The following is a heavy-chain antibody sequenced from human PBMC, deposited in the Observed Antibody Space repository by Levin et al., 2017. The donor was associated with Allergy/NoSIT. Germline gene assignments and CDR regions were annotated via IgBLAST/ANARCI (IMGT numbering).Heavy chain of an antibody. CDR2: IKQDGSEK. D-gene: IGHD3-10*01. V-gene: IGHV3-7*01. CDR3: ARDFGFGESYEFDYFDY. Sequence: GGSLRLSCAASGFTFSSYWMSWVRQAPGKGLEWVANIKQDGSEKYYVDSVKGRFTISRDNAKNSLYLQMNSLRAEDTAVYYCARDFGFGESYEFDYFDYWGQGTLVTVSS. CDR1: GFTFSSYW. J-gene: IGHJ4*02.